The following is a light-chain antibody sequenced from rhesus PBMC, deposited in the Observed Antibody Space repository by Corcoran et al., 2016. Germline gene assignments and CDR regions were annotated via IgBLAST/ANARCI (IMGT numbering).Light chain of an antibody. CDR1: SSDIGGFKR. CDR3: SSYGSSYIYM. J-gene: IGLJ1*01. V-gene: IGLV2-13*01. Sequence: QSALTQPPSVSKSLGQSVTISCTGTSSDIGGFKRVSWYQHHPGKAPKLMIYDVSKRPSGFADRFSGSKSANTASLTISGLQAEDEADYYCSSYGSSYIYMFGGGTRLTVL. CDR2: DVS.